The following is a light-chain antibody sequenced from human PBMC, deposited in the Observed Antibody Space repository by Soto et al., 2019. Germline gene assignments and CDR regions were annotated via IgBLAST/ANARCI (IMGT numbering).Light chain of an antibody. CDR3: QQFNTSPWT. J-gene: IGKJ1*01. V-gene: IGKV1-5*03. CDR1: QSVSIW. Sequence: IQMTQSPSSLSSSFVYRVSITCRASQSVSIWLAWYQQKPGRAPKLLIYKSSILESGVPSRFSGSGSGTEFTLTISSLQPDDFATYYCQQFNTSPWTFGQGTKVDIK. CDR2: KSS.